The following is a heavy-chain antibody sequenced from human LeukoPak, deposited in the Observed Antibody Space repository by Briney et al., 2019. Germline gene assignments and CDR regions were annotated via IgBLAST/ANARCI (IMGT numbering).Heavy chain of an antibody. CDR3: ARVKDTVIPYYFDY. J-gene: IGHJ4*02. CDR2: IYSGGST. Sequence: GGSLRLSCAASGVTVTSNYMTCVRHAPGKGLEWVSVIYSGGSTYYADSVKGRFTISRDNSKNTLYLQMNSLRGEDTAVYYCARVKDTVIPYYFDYWGQGTLVTVSS. D-gene: IGHD5-18*01. V-gene: IGHV3-53*01. CDR1: GVTVTSNY.